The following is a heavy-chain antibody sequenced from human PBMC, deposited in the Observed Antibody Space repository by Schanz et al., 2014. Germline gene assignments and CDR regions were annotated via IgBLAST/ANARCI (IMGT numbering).Heavy chain of an antibody. CDR3: ARDRQNIASPATGFDS. V-gene: IGHV1-2*06. D-gene: IGHD6-13*01. CDR1: GYMFIGYY. CDR2: VSPYSGDT. J-gene: IGHJ4*02. Sequence: QVLLVQSGAEVKKPGASVKVSCKASGYMFIGYYVHWVRQAPGQGLEWMGRVSPYSGDTNYAQMFQGRVTMTPDTSISPAYMELSRLTSDDTAVFFCARDRQNIASPATGFDSWGQGTLVTVSS.